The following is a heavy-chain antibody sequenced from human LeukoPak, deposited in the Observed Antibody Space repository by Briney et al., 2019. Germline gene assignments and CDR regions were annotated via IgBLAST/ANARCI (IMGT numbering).Heavy chain of an antibody. CDR1: GFTFSSYA. D-gene: IGHD6-19*01. V-gene: IGHV3-30-3*01. J-gene: IGHJ4*02. Sequence: GGSLRLSCAASGFTFSSYAMHWVRQAPGKGLEWVAVISYDGSNKYYADSVKGRFTISRDNSKNTLYLQMNSLRAEDTAVYCCARDPAGRSSGLFDYWGQGTLVTVSS. CDR3: ARDPAGRSSGLFDY. CDR2: ISYDGSNK.